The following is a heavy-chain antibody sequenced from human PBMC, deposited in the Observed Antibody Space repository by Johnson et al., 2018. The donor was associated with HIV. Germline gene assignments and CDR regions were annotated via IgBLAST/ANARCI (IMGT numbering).Heavy chain of an antibody. V-gene: IGHV3-13*01. Sequence: VESGGGLVQPGGSLRLSCAASGFTFSSYDMHWVRQGTGKGLEWVSAIGTAGDTYYPGSVKGRFTISRENAKNSLYLQMNSLRAEDTAVYYCARDRAVAATSGAGAFDIWGQGTMVTVSS. D-gene: IGHD2-15*01. CDR1: GFTFSSYD. CDR3: ARDRAVAATSGAGAFDI. J-gene: IGHJ3*02. CDR2: IGTAGDT.